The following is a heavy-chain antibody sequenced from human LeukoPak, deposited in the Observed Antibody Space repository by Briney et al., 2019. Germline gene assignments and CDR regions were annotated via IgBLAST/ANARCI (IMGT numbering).Heavy chain of an antibody. CDR3: ARARYCSGGSCYTGGGAFDI. CDR2: INPNSGGT. Sequence: ASVKVSCKASGYTFTGYYMHWVRQAPGQGLEWMGWINPNSGGTNYAQKFQGRVTMTRDTSISTAYMELSRLRSDDTAVYYCARARYCSGGSCYTGGGAFDIWGQGTMVTVSS. CDR1: GYTFTGYY. V-gene: IGHV1-2*02. J-gene: IGHJ3*02. D-gene: IGHD2-15*01.